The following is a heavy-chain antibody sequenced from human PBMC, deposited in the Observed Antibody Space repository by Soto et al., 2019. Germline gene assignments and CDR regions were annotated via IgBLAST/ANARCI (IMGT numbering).Heavy chain of an antibody. CDR3: ARGGGSTKVDY. J-gene: IGHJ4*02. Sequence: QVQLQESGPGLVKPSQTLSLTCTVSGGSITSSGYYWSWIRQHPGEGLEWIGFTSNSGSTSYNPSLMSRVTISVDTSSNQFSLNLKSVTAEDTAVYYCARGGGSTKVDYWGQGTLVTVSP. CDR1: GGSITSSGYY. CDR2: TSNSGST. V-gene: IGHV4-31*03. D-gene: IGHD2-2*01.